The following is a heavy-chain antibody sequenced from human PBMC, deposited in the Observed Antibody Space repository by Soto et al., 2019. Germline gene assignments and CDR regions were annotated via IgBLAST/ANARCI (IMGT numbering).Heavy chain of an antibody. J-gene: IGHJ4*02. CDR1: GFSLTTSGVG. D-gene: IGHD3-3*01. CDR2: IYWDDDK. V-gene: IGHV2-5*02. CDR3: AHRVLRTVFGLVTTTAIYFDF. Sequence: QITLNESGPTVVRPTETLTPTCRFSGFSLTTSGVGVCWIRQSPGKAPEWLALIYWDDDKRYSASLKSRLTITKDTSKNQVVLTVSDLDPTDTATYYCAHRVLRTVFGLVTTTAIYFDFWCQGTPVAVSS.